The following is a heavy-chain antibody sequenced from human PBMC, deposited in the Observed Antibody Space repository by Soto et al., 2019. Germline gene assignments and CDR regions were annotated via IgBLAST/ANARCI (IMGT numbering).Heavy chain of an antibody. CDR3: ARASIYGDYEAWFDY. D-gene: IGHD4-17*01. CDR1: GGSISSYY. Sequence: PSETLSLTCTVSGGSISSYYWSWIRQPPGKGLEWIGYIYYSGSTNYNPSLKSRVTISVDTSKNQFSLKLSSVTAADTAVYYCARASIYGDYEAWFDYWGQGTLVTVSS. CDR2: IYYSGST. V-gene: IGHV4-59*01. J-gene: IGHJ4*02.